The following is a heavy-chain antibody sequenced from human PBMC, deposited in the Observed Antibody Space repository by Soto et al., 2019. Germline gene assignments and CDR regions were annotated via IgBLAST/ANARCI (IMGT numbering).Heavy chain of an antibody. CDR2: IIPILGIA. CDR1: GGTFSSYT. Sequence: QVQLVQSGAEVKKPGSSVKVSCKASGGTFSSYTISWVRQAPGPGLEWMGWIIPILGIATYAQKFQGRVTITADKSTSTAYMELGSLRSEDTAVYYCTRGRGPRVEGGEDWGQGTLVTVSA. J-gene: IGHJ4*02. D-gene: IGHD2-21*01. V-gene: IGHV1-69*02. CDR3: TRGRGPRVEGGED.